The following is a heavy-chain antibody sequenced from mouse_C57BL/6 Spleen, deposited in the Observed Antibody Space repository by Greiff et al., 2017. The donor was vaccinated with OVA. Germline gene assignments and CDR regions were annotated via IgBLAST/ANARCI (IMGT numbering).Heavy chain of an antibody. CDR2: IDPSDSYT. J-gene: IGHJ1*03. CDR3: ARKVGDSNYEYFDV. D-gene: IGHD2-5*01. Sequence: VQLQQPGAELVRPGTSVKLSCKASGYTFTSYWMHWVKQRPGQGLEWIGVIDPSDSYTNYNQKFKGKATLTVDTSSSTAYMQLSSLTSEDSAVYYCARKVGDSNYEYFDVWGTGTTVTVSS. CDR1: GYTFTSYW. V-gene: IGHV1-59*01.